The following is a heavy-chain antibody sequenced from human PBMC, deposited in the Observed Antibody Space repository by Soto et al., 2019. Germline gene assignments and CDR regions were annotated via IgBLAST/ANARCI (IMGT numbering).Heavy chain of an antibody. CDR1: GGSISSGDYY. J-gene: IGHJ6*02. Sequence: SETLSLTCTVSGGSISSGDYYWSWIRQPPGKGLEWIGYIYYSGSTYYNPSLKSRVTISVDTSKNQFSLKLSSVTAADTAVYYCARGPYYYCSGSYYDYYYYYGMDVWGQGTTVTVSS. V-gene: IGHV4-30-4*01. CDR2: IYYSGST. CDR3: ARGPYYYCSGSYYDYYYYYGMDV. D-gene: IGHD3-10*01.